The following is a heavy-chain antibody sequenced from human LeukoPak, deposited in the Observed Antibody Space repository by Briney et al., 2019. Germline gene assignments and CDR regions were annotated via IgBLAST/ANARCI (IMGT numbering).Heavy chain of an antibody. J-gene: IGHJ6*03. CDR1: GFTFSSYN. Sequence: GGSLRLSCAASGFTFSSYNMNWVRQAPGKGLEWVSSITSSSTYIYYAYSVKGRFTISRDNARNSLYLQMNSLRAEDTAVYYCARDPYSGSYGNDYYYYMDVWGKGTTVTISS. V-gene: IGHV3-21*01. CDR2: ITSSSTYI. CDR3: ARDPYSGSYGNDYYYYMDV. D-gene: IGHD1-26*01.